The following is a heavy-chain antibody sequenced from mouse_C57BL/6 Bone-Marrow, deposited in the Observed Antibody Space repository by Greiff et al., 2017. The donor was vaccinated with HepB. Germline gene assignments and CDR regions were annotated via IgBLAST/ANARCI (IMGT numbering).Heavy chain of an antibody. CDR1: GYTFTDYE. V-gene: IGHV1-15*01. CDR3: TRDTTANWYFDV. Sequence: VQLVESGAELVRPGASVTLSCKASGYTFTDYEMHWVKQTPVHGLEWIGAIDPETGGTAYNQKFKGKAILTADKSSSTAYMELRSLTSEDSAVYYCTRDTTANWYFDVWGTGTTVTVSS. CDR2: IDPETGGT. D-gene: IGHD1-2*01. J-gene: IGHJ1*03.